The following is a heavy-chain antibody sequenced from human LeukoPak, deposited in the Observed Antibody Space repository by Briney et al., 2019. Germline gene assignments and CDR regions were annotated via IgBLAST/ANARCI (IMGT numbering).Heavy chain of an antibody. Sequence: GGSLRLSCAASGFTFSSSAMSWVRQAPGKGLEWVSAISNNGGYTYYADSVQGRFTISRDNSKSTLCLQMNSLRTEDTAVYYCAKQLGYCSDGSCYFPYWGQGTLVTISS. V-gene: IGHV3-23*01. J-gene: IGHJ4*02. CDR3: AKQLGYCSDGSCYFPY. CDR1: GFTFSSSA. CDR2: ISNNGGYT. D-gene: IGHD2-15*01.